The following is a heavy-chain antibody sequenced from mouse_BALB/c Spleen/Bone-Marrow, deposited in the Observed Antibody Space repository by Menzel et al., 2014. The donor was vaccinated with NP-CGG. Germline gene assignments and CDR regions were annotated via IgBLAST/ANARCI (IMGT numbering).Heavy chain of an antibody. V-gene: IGHV1-54*01. CDR1: GYGFTNYL. CDR3: TRSLSNYGSRYFDY. J-gene: IGHJ2*01. D-gene: IGHD1-1*01. CDR2: INPGSGGT. Sequence: VKLVESGAELVRPGTSVKVSCKASGYGFTNYLTEWVKQRPGQGLEWIGVINPGSGGTNYNEKFKGKASLTADKSSSTAYMQLRSLTSDDSAVYFCTRSLSNYGSRYFDYWGQGTTLTVSS.